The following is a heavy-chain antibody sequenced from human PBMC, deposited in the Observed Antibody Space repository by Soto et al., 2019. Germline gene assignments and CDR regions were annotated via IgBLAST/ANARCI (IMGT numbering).Heavy chain of an antibody. J-gene: IGHJ2*01. CDR1: GGSISSGGYY. CDR2: IYYSGST. CDR3: AREYPYCGGDCPPGYFDL. V-gene: IGHV4-31*03. D-gene: IGHD2-21*02. Sequence: SETLSLTCTVSGGSISSGGYYGSWIRQHPGKGLEWIGYIYYSGSTYYNPSLKSRVTISVDTSKNQFSLKLSSVTAADTAVYYCAREYPYCGGDCPPGYFDLWGRGTLVTVSS.